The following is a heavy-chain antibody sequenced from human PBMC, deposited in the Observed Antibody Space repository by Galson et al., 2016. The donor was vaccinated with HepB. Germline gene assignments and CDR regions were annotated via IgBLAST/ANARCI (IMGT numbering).Heavy chain of an antibody. CDR3: AKDGPPERFTCLGVVGYYFDY. Sequence: SLRLSCATSGFNFEEYAMHWVRQAPGKGLEWVSGITWNGGSIAYADSVRGRFVISRDNAKNSLYLHMNSLRPEDTALYYCAKDGPPERFTCLGVVGYYFDYWGQGTLVTVPS. CDR2: ITWNGGSI. CDR1: GFNFEEYA. V-gene: IGHV3-9*01. D-gene: IGHD3-3*01. J-gene: IGHJ4*02.